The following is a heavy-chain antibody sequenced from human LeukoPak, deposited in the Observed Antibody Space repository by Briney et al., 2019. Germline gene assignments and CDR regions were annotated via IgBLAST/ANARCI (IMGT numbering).Heavy chain of an antibody. V-gene: IGHV3-23*01. CDR2: ISGSGGST. D-gene: IGHD2-15*01. J-gene: IGHJ4*02. CDR1: GFTFSSYA. Sequence: QPGGSLRLSCAASGFTFSSYAMSWVRQAPGKGLEWVSAISGSGGSTYYADSVKGRFTISRDNFKNTLFLQMNSLRAEDTALYYCVKGRGVAVVAATPVDYWGQGTLVTVSS. CDR3: VKGRGVAVVAATPVDY.